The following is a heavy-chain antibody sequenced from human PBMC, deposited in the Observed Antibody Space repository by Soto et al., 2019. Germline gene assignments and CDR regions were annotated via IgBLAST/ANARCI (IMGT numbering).Heavy chain of an antibody. CDR2: IHSGGST. CDR3: ARLVAAVPGHYYFDY. CDR1: GITVSSNF. V-gene: IGHV3-66*04. Sequence: EVQLVESGGGLVQPGGSLRLSCEASGITVSSNFMTWVRQAPGKGLEWVSVIHSGGSTYSANSVKGRITISGDNSKNPVYLQMNSLRAEDTAVYYCARLVAAVPGHYYFDYWGQGTLVTVSS. J-gene: IGHJ4*02. D-gene: IGHD6-19*01.